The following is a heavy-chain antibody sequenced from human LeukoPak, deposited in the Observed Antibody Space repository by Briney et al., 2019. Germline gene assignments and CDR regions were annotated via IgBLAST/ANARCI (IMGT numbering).Heavy chain of an antibody. J-gene: IGHJ3*02. CDR3: ARRYCSRGSCDMGTDVLDI. V-gene: IGHV3-11*01. CDR2: ISGSSSNI. CDR1: GFDFSDYN. D-gene: IGHD2-15*01. Sequence: PGGSLRLSCAASGFDFSDYNMAWIRQAPGKGLEWVAHISGSSSNIYYIDSVKDRFTIPRDNAEKSLYLQMNGLRAEDTAVYYCARRYCSRGSCDMGTDVLDIRGQGTMVTVSS.